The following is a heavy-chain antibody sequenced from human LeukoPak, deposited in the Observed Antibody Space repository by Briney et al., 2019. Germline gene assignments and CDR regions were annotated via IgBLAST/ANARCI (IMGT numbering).Heavy chain of an antibody. CDR3: ARETAKTYNWLDP. CDR2: IYYSGST. CDR1: GGSISSGGYY. D-gene: IGHD2-21*02. J-gene: IGHJ5*02. V-gene: IGHV4-31*03. Sequence: SSQTLSLTCTVSGGSISSGGYYWSWIRQHPGKGLEWIGYIYYSGSTYYNPSLKSRVTISVDTSKNQFSLKLSSVTAADTAVYYCARETAKTYNWLDPWGQGTLVTVSS.